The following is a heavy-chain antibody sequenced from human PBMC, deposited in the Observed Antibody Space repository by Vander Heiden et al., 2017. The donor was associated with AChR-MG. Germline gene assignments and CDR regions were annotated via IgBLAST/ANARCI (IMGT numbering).Heavy chain of an antibody. CDR3: AKVSKCSSLNCYRGDY. CDR2: ISSSSTST. J-gene: IGHJ4*02. Sequence: EVQLLESGGGLVQPGGSLRLSCQASGFTFSTYAMSWVRQAPGQGLEWLSTISSSSTSTYYADSVKGRLTISRDNSRNTLYLDMSSLRVDDTAMYYCAKVSKCSSLNCYRGDYWGQGTLVTVSS. CDR1: GFTFSTYA. D-gene: IGHD2-2*01. V-gene: IGHV3-23*01.